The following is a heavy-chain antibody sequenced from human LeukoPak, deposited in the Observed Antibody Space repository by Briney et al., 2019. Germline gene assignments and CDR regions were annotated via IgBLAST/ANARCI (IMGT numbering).Heavy chain of an antibody. CDR3: ARDRGGYSSSGFDP. J-gene: IGHJ5*02. Sequence: PSETLSLTCTVSGGSISSYYWSWIRQPPGKGLEWIGYIYYSGSTNYNPSLKSRATISVDTSKNQFSLKLSSVTAADTAVYYCARDRGGYSSSGFDPWGQGALVTVSS. D-gene: IGHD6-6*01. CDR2: IYYSGST. CDR1: GGSISSYY. V-gene: IGHV4-59*01.